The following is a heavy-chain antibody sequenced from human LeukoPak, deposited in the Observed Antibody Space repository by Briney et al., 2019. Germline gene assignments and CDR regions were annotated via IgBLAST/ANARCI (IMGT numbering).Heavy chain of an antibody. V-gene: IGHV4-4*08. D-gene: IGHD6-6*01. CDR1: GGSISSYD. Sequence: PSETLSLTCTVSGGSISSYDWSWIRQPPGKGLGWVGYIYASGTTTYTPSLKSRVTKAEDTFNNQFSLKLSSVTAADTAVYCCARWEYSNSSGYFQHWGQGTLVTVSS. CDR2: IYASGTT. CDR3: ARWEYSNSSGYFQH. J-gene: IGHJ1*01.